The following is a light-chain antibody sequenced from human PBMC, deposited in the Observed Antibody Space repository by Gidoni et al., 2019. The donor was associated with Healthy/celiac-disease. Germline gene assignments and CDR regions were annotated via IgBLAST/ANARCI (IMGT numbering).Light chain of an antibody. V-gene: IGLV3-25*02. J-gene: IGLJ2*01. CDR2: KDS. CDR1: ALPKQY. CDR3: QSADSSGTVV. Sequence: SYELTQPPSVSVSPGQTARITCTGDALPKQYAYWYQQKPGQAPVLVIYKDSERPAGIPERCSGSSSGTTVTLTISGVQAEDEADYYCQSADSSGTVVFGGGTKLTV.